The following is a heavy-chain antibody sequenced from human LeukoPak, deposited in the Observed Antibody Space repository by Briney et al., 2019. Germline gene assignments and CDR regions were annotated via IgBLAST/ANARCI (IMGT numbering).Heavy chain of an antibody. J-gene: IGHJ4*02. CDR3: ATDSSPDY. Sequence: GGSLRLSCAASGFTFSSYWMHWVRQTPGKGLMWVARIKSDGTTIYADSVQGRLTISRDNAKNTVYLQMNSLRAEDTAVYCCATDSSPDYWGQGTLVTVSS. CDR2: IKSDGTT. D-gene: IGHD3-22*01. CDR1: GFTFSSYW. V-gene: IGHV3-74*01.